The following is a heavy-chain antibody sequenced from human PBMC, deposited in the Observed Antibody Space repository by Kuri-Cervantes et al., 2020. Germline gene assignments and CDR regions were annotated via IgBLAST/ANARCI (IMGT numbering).Heavy chain of an antibody. CDR1: GFTFSNYA. CDR3: AIRPRDYYDSSGDRYGMDV. D-gene: IGHD3-22*01. V-gene: IGHV3-23*01. CDR2: ISGSGGST. Sequence: GESLKISCAASGFTFSNYAMSWVRQAPGKGLEWVSAISGSGGSTYYADSVKGRFTISRDNSKNTLYLQMNSLRAEDTAVYYCAIRPRDYYDSSGDRYGMDVWGQGTTVTVSS. J-gene: IGHJ6*02.